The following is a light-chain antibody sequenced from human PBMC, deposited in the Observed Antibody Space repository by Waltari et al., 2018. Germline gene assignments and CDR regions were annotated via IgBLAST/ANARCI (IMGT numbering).Light chain of an antibody. CDR1: QSVSSY. Sequence: EIVLTQSPATLSLSPGERATLSCRASQSVSSYLAWYQQKPGQAPRLLIYDASNRATGIPARFSVSGSGTDFTLTISSLEPEDFAVYYCQQRSNWPRSTFGQGTKLEIK. CDR3: QQRSNWPRST. CDR2: DAS. J-gene: IGKJ2*02. V-gene: IGKV3-11*01.